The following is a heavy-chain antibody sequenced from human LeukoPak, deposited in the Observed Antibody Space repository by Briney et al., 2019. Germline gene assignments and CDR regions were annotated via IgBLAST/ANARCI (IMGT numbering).Heavy chain of an antibody. CDR3: ARARPSMWIDY. CDR2: INWNGGST. J-gene: IGHJ4*02. D-gene: IGHD5-12*01. CDR1: GFTFDDYG. V-gene: IGHV3-20*04. Sequence: GGSLRLSCAASGFTFDDYGMSWVRQAPGKGLEWVSGINWNGGSTGYADSVKGRFTISRDNAKNSLYLQMSSLRPEDTAVYYCARARPSMWIDYWGQGTLVTVSS.